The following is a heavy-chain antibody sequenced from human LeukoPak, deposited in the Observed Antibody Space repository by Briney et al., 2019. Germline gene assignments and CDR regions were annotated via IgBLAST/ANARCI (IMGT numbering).Heavy chain of an antibody. Sequence: SETLSLTCTVSGGSMNNYYWSWIRQSPGKGLEWVGYIYHTGSATYKPSLKSRVTLSLDTSKNQFSLRLNSVTAADTAVYYCARGGSSWPYYFDYWGQGTLVTVSS. J-gene: IGHJ4*02. D-gene: IGHD6-13*01. CDR3: ARGGSSWPYYFDY. V-gene: IGHV4-59*01. CDR1: GGSMNNYY. CDR2: IYHTGSA.